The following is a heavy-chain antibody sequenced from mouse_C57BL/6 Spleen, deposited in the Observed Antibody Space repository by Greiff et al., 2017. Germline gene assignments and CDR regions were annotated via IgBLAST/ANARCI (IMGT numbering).Heavy chain of an antibody. CDR1: GFTFSDYG. V-gene: IGHV5-17*01. CDR2: ISSGSSTI. J-gene: IGHJ2*01. CDR3: ARGAGGYYFDY. Sequence: EVMLVESGGGLVKPGGSLKLSCAASGFTFSDYGMHWVRQAPEKGLEWVAYISSGSSTIYYADTVTGRFTISRDNAKNTLFLQMTSLRSEDTAMYYCARGAGGYYFDYWGQGTTLTVSS.